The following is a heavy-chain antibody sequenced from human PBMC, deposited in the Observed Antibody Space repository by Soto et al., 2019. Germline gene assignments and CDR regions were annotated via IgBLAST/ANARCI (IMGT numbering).Heavy chain of an antibody. J-gene: IGHJ4*02. CDR2: ISDSGDRT. Sequence: EVHLLESGGGWVQPGGSLRLSCAASEFTFNIFDMSWVRQAPGKGLEWVSMISDSGDRTYYAGSVRGRFTMSRDNSKNTVYLQMDSLRAEDTAIYYCVKGGWLDYWGQGTVVTVSS. CDR1: EFTFNIFD. CDR3: VKGGWLDY. V-gene: IGHV3-23*01. D-gene: IGHD5-12*01.